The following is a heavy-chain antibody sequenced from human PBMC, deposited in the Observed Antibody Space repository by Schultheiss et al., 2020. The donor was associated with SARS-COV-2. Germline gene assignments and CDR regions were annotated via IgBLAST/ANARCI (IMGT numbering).Heavy chain of an antibody. D-gene: IGHD6-13*01. CDR1: EFSVSNAY. J-gene: IGHJ6*04. CDR2: IYGDAKT. V-gene: IGHV3-53*01. CDR3: ARDGYSSSWNINYYYGMDV. Sequence: GGSLRLSCAASEFSVSNAYMTWVRQAPGKGLEWVATIYGDAKTNYADSVKDRFTISRDISKNTLSLQMNSLRADDTAVYYCARDGYSSSWNINYYYGMDVGGKGTTVTAPQ.